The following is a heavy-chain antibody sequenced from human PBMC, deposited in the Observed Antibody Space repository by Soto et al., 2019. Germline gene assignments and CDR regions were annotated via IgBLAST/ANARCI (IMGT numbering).Heavy chain of an antibody. CDR3: ARDRPNYYYYGMDV. CDR2: IIPIFGTA. J-gene: IGHJ6*02. Sequence: QVQLVQSGAEVKKPGSSVKVSCKASEGTFSSYAISWVRQAPGQGLEWMGGIIPIFGTANYAQKFQGRVTITADESTSTAYMELSSLRSEDTAVYYCARDRPNYYYYGMDVWGQGTTVTVSS. CDR1: EGTFSSYA. V-gene: IGHV1-69*01.